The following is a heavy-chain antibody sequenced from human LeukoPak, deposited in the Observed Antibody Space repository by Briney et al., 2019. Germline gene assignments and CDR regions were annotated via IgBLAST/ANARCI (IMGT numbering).Heavy chain of an antibody. V-gene: IGHV3-7*03. Sequence: GGSLRLSCAASGSTFSIYWMNWVRQAPGKGLEGVANIKSDGSEKSYVDSVKGRFTISRDHAKNSLYLQMNSLRAEDTALYYCARARGPIGYSYYFDYWGQGTLVTVSS. J-gene: IGHJ4*02. CDR3: ARARGPIGYSYYFDY. CDR2: IKSDGSEK. D-gene: IGHD3-22*01. CDR1: GSTFSIYW.